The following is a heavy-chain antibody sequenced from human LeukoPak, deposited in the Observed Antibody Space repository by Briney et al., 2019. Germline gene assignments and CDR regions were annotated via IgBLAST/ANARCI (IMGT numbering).Heavy chain of an antibody. CDR1: GFTFSSYG. CDR2: IRYDGRNK. J-gene: IGHJ4*02. D-gene: IGHD1-26*01. Sequence: GGSLRLSCAASGFTFSSYGMHWVRQAPGKGLEWVAFIRYDGRNKYYADSVKGRFTISRDNSKNTLYLQMNSLRADDTAVYYCAKDSLRESIVGATTRGVNDYWGQGTLVTVSS. V-gene: IGHV3-30*02. CDR3: AKDSLRESIVGATTRGVNDY.